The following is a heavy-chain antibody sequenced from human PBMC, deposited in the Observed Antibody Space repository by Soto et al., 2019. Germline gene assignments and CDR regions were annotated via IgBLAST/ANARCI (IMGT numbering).Heavy chain of an antibody. V-gene: IGHV4-59*01. CDR1: GGSITSYY. CDR3: AIGGAAAARGWFDP. D-gene: IGHD6-13*01. CDR2: IYYSGST. J-gene: IGHJ5*02. Sequence: KPSETLSLTCTVSGGSITSYYWSWIRQPPGKGLEWIGYIYYSGSTNYNPSLKSRVTISVDTSKNQFSLKLTSVTAADTAVYYCAIGGAAAARGWFDPWGQGTLVTVSS.